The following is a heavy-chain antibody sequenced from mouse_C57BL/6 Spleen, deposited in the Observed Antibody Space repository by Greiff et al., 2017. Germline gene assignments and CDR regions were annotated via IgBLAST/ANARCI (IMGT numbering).Heavy chain of an antibody. CDR2: IYPRDGST. D-gene: IGHD2-5*01. CDR3: ETSYYSNYWYFDV. CDR1: GYTFTDHT. J-gene: IGHJ1*03. V-gene: IGHV1-78*01. Sequence: QVQLQQSDAELVKPGASVKISCKVSGYTFTDHTIHWMKQRPEQGLEWIGYIYPRDGSTKYNEKFKGMATLAADKSSSTAYMQLNSLTSEDSAVYFCETSYYSNYWYFDVWGTGTTVTVSS.